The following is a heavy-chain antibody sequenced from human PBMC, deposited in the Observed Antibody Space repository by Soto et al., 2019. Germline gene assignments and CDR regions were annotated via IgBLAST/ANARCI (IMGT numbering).Heavy chain of an antibody. CDR1: GGSISSGGYY. CDR3: ARGYCSGGSSYFGRPTYAFDI. Sequence: QVQLQESGPGLVKPSQTLSLTCTVSGGSISSGGYYWSWIRQHPGKGLEWIGYIYYSGSTYYNPSLKSRVTISVDTSKNQFSLKLSSVTAAETVVYYCARGYCSGGSSYFGRPTYAFDIWGQGTMVTVSS. V-gene: IGHV4-31*03. D-gene: IGHD2-15*01. J-gene: IGHJ3*02. CDR2: IYYSGST.